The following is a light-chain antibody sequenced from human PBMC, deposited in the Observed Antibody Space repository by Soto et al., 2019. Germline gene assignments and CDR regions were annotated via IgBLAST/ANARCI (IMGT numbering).Light chain of an antibody. V-gene: IGLV1-44*01. J-gene: IGLJ2*01. CDR3: AAWDDSLNGPV. Sequence: QSVLTQPPSASGTPGQRVTISCSGSSSNIGSYTVNWYQQLPGTAPKLLIYSDNHRPSGVPDRFSGSTSATSASLAIGGLQSEDEADYYCAAWDDSLNGPVFGGGTKLTVL. CDR2: SDN. CDR1: SSNIGSYT.